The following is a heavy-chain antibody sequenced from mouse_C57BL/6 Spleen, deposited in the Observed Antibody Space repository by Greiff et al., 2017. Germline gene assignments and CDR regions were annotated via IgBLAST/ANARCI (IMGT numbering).Heavy chain of an antibody. CDR1: GYTFTDYN. CDR3: ARKVYYGSSYWYFDV. CDR2: INPNTGGT. J-gene: IGHJ1*03. Sequence: VQLQQSGPELVKPGASVKIPCKASGYTFTDYNMDWVKQSHGKSLEWIGDINPNTGGTIYNQKFKGKATLTVDKSSSTAYMELRSLTSEDTAVYYCARKVYYGSSYWYFDVWGTGTTVTVSS. D-gene: IGHD1-1*01. V-gene: IGHV1-18*01.